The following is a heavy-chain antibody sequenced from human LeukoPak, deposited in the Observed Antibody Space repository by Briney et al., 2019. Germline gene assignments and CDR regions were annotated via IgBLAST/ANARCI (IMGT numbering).Heavy chain of an antibody. CDR2: ISRSSSKI. CDR1: GFSFSDYY. CDR3: ARDSAPAPAPTDY. V-gene: IGHV3-11*06. D-gene: IGHD2-2*01. Sequence: GGSLRLSCAASGFSFSDYYMSWFRQAPGKVLEWVSYISRSSSKIRYADSVKGRFTVSRDNAKNSLYLQMNSLRAEDTAVYYCARDSAPAPAPTDYWGQGTLVTVSS. J-gene: IGHJ4*02.